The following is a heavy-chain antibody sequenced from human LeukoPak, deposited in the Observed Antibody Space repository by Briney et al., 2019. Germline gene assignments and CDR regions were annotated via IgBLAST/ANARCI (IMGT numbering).Heavy chain of an antibody. J-gene: IGHJ4*02. CDR3: ARDLASPYDFWSGYTTKHHFDY. CDR1: GYTFTSYY. Sequence: ASVKVSCKASGYTFTSYYIHWVRQAPGQGLEWMGMIYPRDGSTSYAQKLQGRVTMTTDTSTSTAYMELRSLRSDDTAVYYCARDLASPYDFWSGYTTKHHFDYWGQGTLVTVSS. CDR2: IYPRDGST. V-gene: IGHV1-46*01. D-gene: IGHD3-3*01.